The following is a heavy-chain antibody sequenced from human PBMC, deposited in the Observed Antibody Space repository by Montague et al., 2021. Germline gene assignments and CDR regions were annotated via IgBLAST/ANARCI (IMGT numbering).Heavy chain of an antibody. V-gene: IGHV3-23*01. D-gene: IGHD2-2*01. J-gene: IGHJ4*02. CDR2: LNAGSGNT. CDR3: ARDGPRTHYFVY. Sequence: SLRLSFSASGFTFSSYAMRWVRQTPGQGLEWVSTLNAGSGNTYYADSVKGRFTISRDNSKNTLYLQMNSLRAEDTAVYYCARDGPRTHYFVYWGQGALVTVPS. CDR1: GFTFSSYA.